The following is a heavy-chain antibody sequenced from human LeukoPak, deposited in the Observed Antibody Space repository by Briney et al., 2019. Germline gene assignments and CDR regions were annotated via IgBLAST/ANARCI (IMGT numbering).Heavy chain of an antibody. J-gene: IGHJ6*02. CDR1: GFTFSNYN. CDR2: LSSSGDDA. D-gene: IGHD6-19*01. V-gene: IGHV3-21*01. Sequence: PGGSLRLSCAASGFTFSNYNMTWVRKAPGKGLEWVSSLSSSGDDALYADSVKGRFIISRDNAKNSLYLLMYSLRAEDTAVYYCARHYSSGWYGMDVWGQGTTVTVSS. CDR3: ARHYSSGWYGMDV.